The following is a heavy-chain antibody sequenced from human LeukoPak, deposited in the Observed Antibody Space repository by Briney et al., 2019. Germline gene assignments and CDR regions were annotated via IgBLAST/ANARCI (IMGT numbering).Heavy chain of an antibody. V-gene: IGHV1-18*01. CDR3: ATATQPRGYFLH. CDR2: ISVNNGGT. Sequence: GASVKVSCKASGYTFTTYSLAWVRQAPGQSLEWMGWISVNNGGTNYAQSFQDRVTLTRDTYTNTAYLELRSLSSDDTAIIYCATATQPRGYFLHWGQGTLVTVSS. D-gene: IGHD2-2*01. CDR1: GYTFTTYS. J-gene: IGHJ1*01.